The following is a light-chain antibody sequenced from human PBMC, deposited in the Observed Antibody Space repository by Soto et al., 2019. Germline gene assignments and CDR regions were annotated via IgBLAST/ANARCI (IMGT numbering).Light chain of an antibody. CDR1: RSSIGSNT. CDR3: AAWDASLGGIYV. V-gene: IGLV1-44*01. J-gene: IGLJ1*01. CDR2: SNN. Sequence: QSVLTQPPSASGTPGQRVTISCSGSRSSIGSNTVNWYQHLPGSAPKLLIHSNNHRPSGVPDRLSASKAGDSASLAISGLQSEDEGDYYCAAWDASLGGIYVFGSGTKLTVL.